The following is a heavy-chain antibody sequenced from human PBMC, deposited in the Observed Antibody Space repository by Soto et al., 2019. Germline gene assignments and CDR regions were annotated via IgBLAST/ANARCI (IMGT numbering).Heavy chain of an antibody. V-gene: IGHV1-8*01. CDR3: ARDYDYYYGMDV. CDR2: MNPNSGNT. D-gene: IGHD3-10*01. J-gene: IGHJ6*02. CDR1: GYTFTSYD. Sequence: QVQLVQSGAEVKKPGASVKVSCKASGYTFTSYDINWVRQATGQGLEWMGWMNPNSGNTGYAQKFQGRVTMTRNTSISTDYMELSRLRSEDTAVYYCARDYDYYYGMDVWGQGTTVTVSS.